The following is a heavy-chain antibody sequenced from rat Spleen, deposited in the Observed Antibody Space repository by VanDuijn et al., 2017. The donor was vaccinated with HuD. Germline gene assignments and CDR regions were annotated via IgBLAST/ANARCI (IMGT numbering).Heavy chain of an antibody. CDR3: ARHAPFFN. CDR2: ISYDGSST. J-gene: IGHJ2*01. D-gene: IGHD1-3*01. V-gene: IGHV5-7*01. CDR1: GFTFSDYN. Sequence: EVQLVESGGGLVQPGRSLKLSCAASGFTFSDYNMAWVRQAPKKGLEWVATISYDGSSTYYRDSVKGRFTISRDNAKSTLYLQMDSLRSEDTATYYCARHAPFFNWGQGVMVTVSS.